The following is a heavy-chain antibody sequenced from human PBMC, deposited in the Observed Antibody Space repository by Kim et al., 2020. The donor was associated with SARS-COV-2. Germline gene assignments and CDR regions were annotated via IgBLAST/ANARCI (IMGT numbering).Heavy chain of an antibody. CDR1: GVSISSGGDY. V-gene: IGHV4-31*03. CDR3: ATIPKDCSGGSWYYNW. Sequence: SETLSLTCSVSGVSISSGGDYWSWIRQRPGKGLEWVGCIYFSGTTYYNPSLESRIIISLDTSKNQFSLKLSSVTAADTAVYYCATIPKDCSGGSWYYNW. J-gene: IGHJ5*01. CDR2: IYFSGTT. D-gene: IGHD2-15*01.